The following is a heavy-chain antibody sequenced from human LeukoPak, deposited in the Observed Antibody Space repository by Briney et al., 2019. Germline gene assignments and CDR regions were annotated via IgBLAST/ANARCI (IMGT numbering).Heavy chain of an antibody. J-gene: IGHJ4*02. D-gene: IGHD5-18*01. Sequence: PSETLSLTCTVSGGSISSYYWSWIRQPPGXGLEWIGYIYYSGSTNYNPSLKSRVTISVDTSKNQFSLKLSSVTAADTAVYYCAGAGYSYGFLGNGYWGQGTLVTVSS. CDR1: GGSISSYY. V-gene: IGHV4-59*08. CDR2: IYYSGST. CDR3: AGAGYSYGFLGNGY.